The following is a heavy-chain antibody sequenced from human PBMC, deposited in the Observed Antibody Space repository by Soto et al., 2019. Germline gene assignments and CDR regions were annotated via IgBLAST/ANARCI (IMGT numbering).Heavy chain of an antibody. CDR3: ARVRQGARYFDL. CDR1: GFSFSSYW. V-gene: IGHV3-74*01. Sequence: EVQLVESGGGLVQPGGSLRLSCAASGFSFSSYWMHWVSQAPGKGLVWVSRIKTDGSIITYADSVKGRFTISRDNAKNTLYLQMNTLRAEDTAVYYCARVRQGARYFDLWGRGTLVSVSS. D-gene: IGHD3-16*01. CDR2: IKTDGSII. J-gene: IGHJ2*01.